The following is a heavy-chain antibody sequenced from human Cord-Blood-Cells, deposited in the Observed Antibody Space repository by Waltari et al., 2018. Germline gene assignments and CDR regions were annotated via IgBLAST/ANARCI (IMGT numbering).Heavy chain of an antibody. CDR3: ARGGGYDAFDI. Sequence: QLQLQESGPGLVKPSETLSLTCTVSGGSISSSSYYWGWIRQPPGKGLEWIGGIYYSGSTYYSPSLKRRVTISVDTSKNQFSLKLSSVTAADTAVYYCARGGGYDAFDIWGQGTMVTVSS. CDR1: GGSISSSSYY. CDR2: IYYSGST. D-gene: IGHD3-22*01. V-gene: IGHV4-39*07. J-gene: IGHJ3*02.